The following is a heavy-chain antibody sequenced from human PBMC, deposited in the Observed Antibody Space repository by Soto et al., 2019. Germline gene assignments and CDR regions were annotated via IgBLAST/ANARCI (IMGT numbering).Heavy chain of an antibody. CDR3: AREDITGTIDY. J-gene: IGHJ4*02. V-gene: IGHV3-30-3*01. CDR2: RSYDGSNK. Sequence: QVPLVESGGGVVQPGRSLRLSCAASGFTFSSYAMHWVRQAPGKGLEWVAVRSYDGSNKYYADSVKGRFTISRDNSKNTLYLQMNSLRAEDTAVYYCAREDITGTIDYWGQGTLVTVSS. CDR1: GFTFSSYA. D-gene: IGHD1-20*01.